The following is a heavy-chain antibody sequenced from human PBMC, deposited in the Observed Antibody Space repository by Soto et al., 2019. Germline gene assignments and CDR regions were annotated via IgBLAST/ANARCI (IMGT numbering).Heavy chain of an antibody. CDR2: ISWNSGSI. CDR1: GFTFDDYA. J-gene: IGHJ3*02. D-gene: IGHD5-12*01. CDR3: AKDIILSGYDLGGAFDI. Sequence: GGSLRLSCAASGFTFDDYAMHWVRQAPGKGLEWVSGISWNSGSIGYADSVKGRFTISRDNAKNSLYLQMNSLRAEDTALYYCAKDIILSGYDLGGAFDIWGQGTMVTVSS. V-gene: IGHV3-9*01.